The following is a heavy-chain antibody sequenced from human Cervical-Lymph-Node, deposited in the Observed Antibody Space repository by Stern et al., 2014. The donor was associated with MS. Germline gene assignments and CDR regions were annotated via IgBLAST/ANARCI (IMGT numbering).Heavy chain of an antibody. CDR3: ARERHSMDV. J-gene: IGHJ6*02. Sequence: QVQLVQSWAEVKKPGASVKVSCKASGYSFTAYYMHWVRQAPGQGLEWMGWVDPNSGGTKSAQNFQGRVTMTRDTSISTFYMELSGLTSDDTAVFYCARERHSMDVWGQGTTVTVSS. CDR2: VDPNSGGT. CDR1: GYSFTAYY. V-gene: IGHV1-2*02.